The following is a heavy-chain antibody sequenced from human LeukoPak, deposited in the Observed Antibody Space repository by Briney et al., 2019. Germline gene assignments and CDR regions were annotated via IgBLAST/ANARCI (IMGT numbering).Heavy chain of an antibody. CDR2: ISAYNGNT. J-gene: IGHJ4*02. Sequence: ASVKVSCKASGDTFTSCGISWVRQAPGQGLEWMGWISAYNGNTTYAQKLQGRVTMTTDTSTSTAYMELRSLRSDDTAVYYCARGEYDYIWGSYRYTGREYYFDYWGRGTLVTASS. V-gene: IGHV1-18*01. CDR1: GDTFTSCG. D-gene: IGHD3-16*02. CDR3: ARGEYDYIWGSYRYTGREYYFDY.